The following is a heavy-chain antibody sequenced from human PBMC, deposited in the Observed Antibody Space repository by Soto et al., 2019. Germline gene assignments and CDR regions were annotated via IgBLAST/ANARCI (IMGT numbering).Heavy chain of an antibody. CDR1: GGSISSSSYY. D-gene: IGHD3-3*01. J-gene: IGHJ6*02. CDR2: IYYSGST. V-gene: IGHV4-39*01. CDR3: ATLHKHLRLSSINYYYYGMDV. Sequence: QLQLQESGPGLVKPSETLSLTCTVSGGSISSSSYYWGWIRQPPGKGLEWIGSIYYSGSTYYNPSLKSRVTISVDTSKNQFSLKLSSVTAADTAVYYCATLHKHLRLSSINYYYYGMDVWGQGTTVTVSS.